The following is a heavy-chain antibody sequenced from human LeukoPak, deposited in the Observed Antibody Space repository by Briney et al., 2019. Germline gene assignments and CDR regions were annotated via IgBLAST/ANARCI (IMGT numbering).Heavy chain of an antibody. Sequence: PGGSLRLSCAASGFTFSSYAMHWVRQAPGKGLEWVAVISYDGINKYYADSVKGRFTISRDNAKNTLYLQMNSLRAEDTAVYYCARVYRPSYYYDSSGYDYWGQGTLVTVSS. D-gene: IGHD3-22*01. CDR2: ISYDGINK. CDR1: GFTFSSYA. V-gene: IGHV3-30*04. J-gene: IGHJ4*02. CDR3: ARVYRPSYYYDSSGYDY.